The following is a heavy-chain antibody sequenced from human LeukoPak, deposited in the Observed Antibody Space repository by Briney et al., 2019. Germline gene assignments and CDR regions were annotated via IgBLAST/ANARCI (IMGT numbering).Heavy chain of an antibody. Sequence: ASVKVSCKASGYTFTGYYMHWVRQAPGQGLEWMGWINPNSGGTNYAQKLQGRVTMTTDTSTSTAYMELRSLRSDDTAVYYCARVAIGIYSSGWYGDMGHLGYWGQGTLVTVSS. J-gene: IGHJ4*02. CDR2: INPNSGGT. CDR3: ARVAIGIYSSGWYGDMGHLGY. V-gene: IGHV1-2*02. D-gene: IGHD6-19*01. CDR1: GYTFTGYY.